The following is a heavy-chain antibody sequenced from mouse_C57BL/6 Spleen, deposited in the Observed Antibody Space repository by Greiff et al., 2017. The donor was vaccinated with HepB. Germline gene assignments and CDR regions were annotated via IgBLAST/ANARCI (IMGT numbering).Heavy chain of an antibody. CDR1: GYNIKNNY. V-gene: IGHV14-3*01. J-gene: IGHJ2*01. CDR2: IDPANGNT. CDR3: ARDYGSLYYFDY. D-gene: IGHD1-1*01. Sequence: EVQLQQSVAELVRPGASVKLSCTASGYNIKNNYMHWVKQRPEQGLEWIGRIDPANGNTKYAPKFQGKATITADTSSNTAYVQLSILTSDDTAIYYCARDYGSLYYFDYWGQGTTLTVSS.